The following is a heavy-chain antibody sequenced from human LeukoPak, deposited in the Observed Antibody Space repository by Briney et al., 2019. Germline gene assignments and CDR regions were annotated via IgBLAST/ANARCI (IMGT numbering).Heavy chain of an antibody. V-gene: IGHV3-23*01. CDR2: ISGSDDRT. CDR1: EFTFSNYA. CDR3: AKATYSRSYYGMDV. J-gene: IGHJ6*02. D-gene: IGHD1-26*01. Sequence: GGSLRLSCAASEFTFSNYAMSWVRQAPGKGLEWVSGISGSDDRTYCAYADSVKGRFTISRDNCKNTLFLQMNSLRAEDTAVYYCAKATYSRSYYGMDVWGQGTTVTVCS.